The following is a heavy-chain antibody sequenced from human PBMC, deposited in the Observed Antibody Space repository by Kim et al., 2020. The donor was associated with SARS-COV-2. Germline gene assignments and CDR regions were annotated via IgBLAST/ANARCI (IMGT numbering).Heavy chain of an antibody. CDR1: GVSSSGYY. CDR3: ASGAGTF. V-gene: IGHV4-34*01. Sequence: SETLSLTCAVYGVSSSGYYWSWIRQPPGKGLEWIGEIKHSGNTNYNPSLKGRVTISVDTSKNKLSLKLSSVTAADTAVYYFASGAGTFCGQGSLVTVSA. J-gene: IGHJ4*02. CDR2: IKHSGNT.